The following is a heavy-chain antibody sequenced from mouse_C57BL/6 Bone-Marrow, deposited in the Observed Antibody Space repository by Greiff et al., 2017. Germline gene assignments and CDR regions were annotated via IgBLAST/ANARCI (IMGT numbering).Heavy chain of an antibody. Sequence: EVQGVESGGGLVKPGGSLKLSCAASGFTFSDCGMHWFRQAPEKGLEWVAYISSGSSTIYYADTVKGRFTISRDNAKNTLFLQMTSLRSEDTAMYYCERGWLPYFDVWGTGTTVTVSS. V-gene: IGHV5-17*01. J-gene: IGHJ1*03. CDR2: ISSGSSTI. CDR3: ERGWLPYFDV. CDR1: GFTFSDCG. D-gene: IGHD2-2*01.